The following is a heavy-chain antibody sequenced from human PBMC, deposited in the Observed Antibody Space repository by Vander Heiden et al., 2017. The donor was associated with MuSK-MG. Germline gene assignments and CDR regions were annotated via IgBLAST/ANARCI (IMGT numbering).Heavy chain of an antibody. Sequence: QLQLQESGPGLVKPSETLSLTCAVSGASISSSTDYWGWIRQPPGKGLEWIGSIHQSGSTFFNPSLKSRVTISLGTSKNQFSLRLSSVTAADTAVYFCARTGYCSGGSCYWNYWGQGTLVTVSS. J-gene: IGHJ4*02. D-gene: IGHD2-15*01. CDR3: ARTGYCSGGSCYWNY. CDR2: IHQSGST. CDR1: GASISSSTDY. V-gene: IGHV4-39*07.